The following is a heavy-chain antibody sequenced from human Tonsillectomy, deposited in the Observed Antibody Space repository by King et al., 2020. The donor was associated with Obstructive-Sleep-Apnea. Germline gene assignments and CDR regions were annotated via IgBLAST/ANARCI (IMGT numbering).Heavy chain of an antibody. CDR3: VRDTAGWYPRFDY. J-gene: IGHJ4*02. Sequence: LQLQESGPGLVKPSETLSLTCTVSGASISSSTYYWGWIRQPPGKGLEWVGNIYYSGSTYYNPSLKSRVTISVDTSKNQFSLKLSSVTAADTAVYYCVRDTAGWYPRFDYWGQGTLVTVSS. CDR2: IYYSGST. V-gene: IGHV4-39*07. CDR1: GASISSSTYY. D-gene: IGHD6-19*01.